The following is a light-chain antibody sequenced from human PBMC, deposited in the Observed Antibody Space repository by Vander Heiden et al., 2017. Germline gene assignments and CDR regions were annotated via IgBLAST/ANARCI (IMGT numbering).Light chain of an antibody. CDR2: SNK. Sequence: QSVLTQPPSASVTPWQRVTISCSGSSANIGANIVTWYQQLPGTAPKLLIYSNKERHSGVPDSFSGAKSGTSASMTTSGVQAEDEADYYCASWDDSRNGVVFGGGTKLTVL. V-gene: IGLV1-44*01. CDR1: SANIGANI. J-gene: IGLJ2*01. CDR3: ASWDDSRNGVV.